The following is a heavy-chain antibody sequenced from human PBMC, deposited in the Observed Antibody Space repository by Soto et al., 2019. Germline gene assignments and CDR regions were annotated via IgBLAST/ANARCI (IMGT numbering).Heavy chain of an antibody. J-gene: IGHJ4*02. V-gene: IGHV3-33*01. CDR1: GFTFSSYG. Sequence: QVQLVESGGGVVQPGRSLRLSCAPSGFTFSSYGMHWVRQAPGKGLEWVAVIWYDGSNKYYADSVKGRFTISRDNSKNTLYLQMNSLRAEDTAVYYCARDQWDCSGGSCSTTYADYWGQGTLVTVSS. CDR3: ARDQWDCSGGSCSTTYADY. D-gene: IGHD2-15*01. CDR2: IWYDGSNK.